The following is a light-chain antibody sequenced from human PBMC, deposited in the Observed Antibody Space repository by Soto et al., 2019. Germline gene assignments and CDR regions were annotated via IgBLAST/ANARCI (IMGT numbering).Light chain of an antibody. Sequence: EIVLTQFPGTLSLSPGKSATLSCRASETVAKNYLAWFQKKPGQAPKLLIHGASTRATDITDRFSGSGSGTDFTLTVSRLEPEDFAVYYCQHYDTAPLSFGGGTRVEI. J-gene: IGKJ4*01. CDR1: ETVAKNY. CDR3: QHYDTAPLS. V-gene: IGKV3-20*01. CDR2: GAS.